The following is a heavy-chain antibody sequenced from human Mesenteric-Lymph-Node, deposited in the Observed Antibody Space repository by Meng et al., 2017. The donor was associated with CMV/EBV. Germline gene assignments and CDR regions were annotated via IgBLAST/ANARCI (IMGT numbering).Heavy chain of an antibody. D-gene: IGHD6-19*01. J-gene: IGHJ5*02. CDR3: ARPFPSWQSPRLDPFGA. CDR2: VHYTGST. Sequence: SGPGQGKPSETLSLTCTVSGDPIGSFYYWGWIRQPPGRGLEWIGSVHYTGSTYYSPSLKSRVTVSVDTSKNQFSLRLTSVTAADTAVYYCARPFPSWQSPRLDPFGAWGQGTLVTVSS. CDR1: GDPIGSFYY. V-gene: IGHV4-39*01.